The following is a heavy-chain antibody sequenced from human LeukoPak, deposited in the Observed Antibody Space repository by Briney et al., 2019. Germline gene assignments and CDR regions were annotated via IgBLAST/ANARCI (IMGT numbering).Heavy chain of an antibody. J-gene: IGHJ5*02. CDR1: GGSISSGDYY. V-gene: IGHV4-30-4*08. CDR3: ACEVRPWNWFDP. D-gene: IGHD3-10*01. Sequence: PSETLSLTCTVSGGSISSGDYYWSWIRQPPGKGLEWIGYIYYSGSTYCNPSLKSRVTISVDTSKNQFSLKLSSVTAADTAVYYCACEVRPWNWFDPWGQGTLVTVSS. CDR2: IYYSGST.